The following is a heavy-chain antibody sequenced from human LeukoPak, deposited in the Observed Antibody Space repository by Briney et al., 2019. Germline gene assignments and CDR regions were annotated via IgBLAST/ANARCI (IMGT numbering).Heavy chain of an antibody. D-gene: IGHD3-16*02. CDR1: GFTFSNYA. V-gene: IGHV3-23*01. Sequence: GGSLRPSCAASGFTFSNYAMNWVRQAPGKGLEWVSGLSGSGVSTYFADSVKGRFTISRDNSKNTLYLQMNSLRAEDTAVYYCAKDYDYVWGSYRPFDYWGQGTLVTVSS. CDR3: AKDYDYVWGSYRPFDY. CDR2: LSGSGVST. J-gene: IGHJ4*02.